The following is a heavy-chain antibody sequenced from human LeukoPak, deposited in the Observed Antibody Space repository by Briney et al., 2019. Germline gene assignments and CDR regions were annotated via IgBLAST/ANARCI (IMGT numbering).Heavy chain of an antibody. CDR3: ARGGDYYDSSGPLH. Sequence: ASVKVSCKASGYTFTLYYIHWVRQAPGQALEWMGMINPGGGSTNYAQNFQGRVTITRDTSTSTVYMELSSLRSEDTAVYYCARGGDYYDSSGPLHWGQGTLVTVSS. D-gene: IGHD3-22*01. J-gene: IGHJ4*02. V-gene: IGHV1-46*01. CDR1: GYTFTLYY. CDR2: INPGGGST.